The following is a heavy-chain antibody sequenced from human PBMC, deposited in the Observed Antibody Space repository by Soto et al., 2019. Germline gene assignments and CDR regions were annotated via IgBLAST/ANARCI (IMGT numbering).Heavy chain of an antibody. V-gene: IGHV4-4*07. CDR3: ARARANSWYDFDA. J-gene: IGHJ4*02. D-gene: IGHD6-13*01. Sequence: QVQLRESGPGLVKSSETLSLTCTVSHGSLSPHYWSWIRQPAGKGLEWVGRVFSSGITKYNPSLRRRVTMSVETSKNLFSRNLTSVTAADTAIYYCARARANSWYDFDAWGRGVPVIVSS. CDR1: HGSLSPHY. CDR2: VFSSGIT.